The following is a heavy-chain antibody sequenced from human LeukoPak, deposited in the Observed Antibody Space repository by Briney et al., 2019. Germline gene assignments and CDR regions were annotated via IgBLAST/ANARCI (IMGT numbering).Heavy chain of an antibody. CDR2: INPNSGGT. CDR3: ASFVDIDPERLFP. Sequence: ASVKVSCKASGYTFTGYYMHWVRQAPGQGLEWMGWINPNSGGTNYAQKFQGRVTMTRDTSISTAYMELSRLRSDDTAVYCCASFVDIDPERLFPWGQGTLVTVSS. V-gene: IGHV1-2*02. D-gene: IGHD5-12*01. J-gene: IGHJ5*02. CDR1: GYTFTGYY.